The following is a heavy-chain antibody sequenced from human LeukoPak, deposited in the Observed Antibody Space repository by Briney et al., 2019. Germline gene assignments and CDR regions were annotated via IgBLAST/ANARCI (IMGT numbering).Heavy chain of an antibody. CDR1: GFTFSSCG. Sequence: GGSLRLSCAASGFTFSSCGMSWVRQGPGKGLEWVSTISSSGYNTYYADSVKGRFTISRDNSKNTLYLQMDSLRAEDTAVYYCAKDQYYYDSSGYPDYWGQGTLVTVSS. CDR2: ISSSGYNT. D-gene: IGHD3-22*01. CDR3: AKDQYYYDSSGYPDY. J-gene: IGHJ4*02. V-gene: IGHV3-23*01.